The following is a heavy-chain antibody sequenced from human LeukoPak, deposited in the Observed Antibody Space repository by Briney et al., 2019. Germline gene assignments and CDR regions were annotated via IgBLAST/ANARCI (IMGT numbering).Heavy chain of an antibody. CDR3: ARGTISGADYYYMDV. CDR2: ISSYNGNT. Sequence: ASVKVSCKASAYTFTSYGTSWVRQAPGQGLEWMGWISSYNGNTKYAQKLQGRVTMTADTSTSTAYMELRSLTSDDTAVYYCARGTISGADYYYMDVWGKGTTVTVSS. V-gene: IGHV1-18*01. J-gene: IGHJ6*03. D-gene: IGHD1-1*01. CDR1: AYTFTSYG.